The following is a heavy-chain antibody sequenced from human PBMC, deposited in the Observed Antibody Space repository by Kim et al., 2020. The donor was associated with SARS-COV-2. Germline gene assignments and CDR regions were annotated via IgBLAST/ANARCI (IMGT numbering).Heavy chain of an antibody. V-gene: IGHV3-23*01. Sequence: GGSLRLSCAASGFTFSSYAMSWVRQAPGKGLEWVSAISGSGGSTYYADSVKGRFTISRDNSKNTLYLQMNSLRAEDTAVYYCAKRRVARIAVATNFDYWGQGTLVTVSS. J-gene: IGHJ4*02. CDR3: AKRRVARIAVATNFDY. CDR1: GFTFSSYA. CDR2: ISGSGGST. D-gene: IGHD6-19*01.